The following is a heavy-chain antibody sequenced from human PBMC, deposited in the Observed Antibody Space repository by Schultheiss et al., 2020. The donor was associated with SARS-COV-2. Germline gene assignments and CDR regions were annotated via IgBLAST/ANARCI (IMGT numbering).Heavy chain of an antibody. J-gene: IGHJ4*02. V-gene: IGHV4-34*01. Sequence: SETLSLTCAVYGGSFSGYYWGWIRQPPGKGLEWIGSIYYSGSTYYNPSLKTRVTISVDTSRNQFSLQLSSVTAADTAVYYCTSRVVTLDYWGQGTLVTVSS. D-gene: IGHD4-23*01. CDR3: TSRVVTLDY. CDR2: IYYSGST. CDR1: GGSFSGYY.